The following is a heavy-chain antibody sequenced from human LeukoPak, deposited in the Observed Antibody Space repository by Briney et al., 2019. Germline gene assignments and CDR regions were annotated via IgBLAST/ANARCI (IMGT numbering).Heavy chain of an antibody. D-gene: IGHD1-14*01. J-gene: IGHJ4*02. CDR2: IYYSGST. CDR1: GGSISSSSYY. V-gene: IGHV4-39*07. Sequence: KPSETLSLTCTVSGGSISSSSYYWGWIRQPPGKGLEWIGSIYYSGSTFYNPSLKSRVTISVDTSKNQFSLKLSSVTAADTAVYYCARWVPDHRAYYFDYWGQGTLVTVSS. CDR3: ARWVPDHRAYYFDY.